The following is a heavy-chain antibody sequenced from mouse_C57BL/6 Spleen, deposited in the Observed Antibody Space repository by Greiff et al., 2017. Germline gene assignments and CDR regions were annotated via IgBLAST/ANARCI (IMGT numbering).Heavy chain of an antibody. CDR1: GYSITSGYY. CDR2: ISYDGSN. Sequence: EVKLMESGPGLVKPSQSLSLTCSVTGYSITSGYYWNWIRQFPGNKLEWMGYISYDGSNNYNPSLKNRISITRDTSKNQFFLKLNSVTTEDTATYYCARVDYDYEGYFDYWGQGTTLTVSS. D-gene: IGHD2-4*01. CDR3: ARVDYDYEGYFDY. V-gene: IGHV3-6*01. J-gene: IGHJ2*01.